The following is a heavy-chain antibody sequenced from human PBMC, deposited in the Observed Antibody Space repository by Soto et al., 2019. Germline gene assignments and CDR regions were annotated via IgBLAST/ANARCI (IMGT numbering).Heavy chain of an antibody. V-gene: IGHV4-61*01. CDR2: IYYSGST. CDR3: AIGKWLSNWFDP. J-gene: IGHJ5*02. CDR1: GGSVSSGSYY. Sequence: SETLSLTCTVSGGSVSSGSYYWSWIRQPPGKGLEWIGYIYYSGSTNYNPSLKSRVTISVDTSKNQFSLKLSSVTAADTAVYYCAIGKWLSNWFDPWGQGTLVTVSS. D-gene: IGHD3-22*01.